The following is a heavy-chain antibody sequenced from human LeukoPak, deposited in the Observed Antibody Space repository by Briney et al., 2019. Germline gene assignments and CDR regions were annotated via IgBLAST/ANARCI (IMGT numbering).Heavy chain of an antibody. D-gene: IGHD2-2*01. Sequence: ASVEVSCKASGYTFTSYDINWVRQATGQGLEWMGWMNPNSGDTGYAPKFQGRVTMTRDTPISTAFMEVSSLGSEDTAVYYCAREGHCSTTSCWFDPWGQGTLVTVSS. CDR2: MNPNSGDT. V-gene: IGHV1-8*01. CDR1: GYTFTSYD. J-gene: IGHJ5*02. CDR3: AREGHCSTTSCWFDP.